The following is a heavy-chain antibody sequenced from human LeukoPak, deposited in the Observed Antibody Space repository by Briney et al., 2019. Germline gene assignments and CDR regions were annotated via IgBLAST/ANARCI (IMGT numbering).Heavy chain of an antibody. CDR3: ASATRSYFDAFDI. V-gene: IGHV3-21*01. J-gene: IGHJ3*02. CDR1: GFTFSSCS. D-gene: IGHD1-26*01. Sequence: PGGSLRLSCAASGFTFSSCSMNWVRQAPGKGLEWVSSISSSSSYIYYADSVKGRFTISRDNAKNSLYLQMNSLRAEDTAVYYCASATRSYFDAFDIWGQGTMVTVSS. CDR2: ISSSSSYI.